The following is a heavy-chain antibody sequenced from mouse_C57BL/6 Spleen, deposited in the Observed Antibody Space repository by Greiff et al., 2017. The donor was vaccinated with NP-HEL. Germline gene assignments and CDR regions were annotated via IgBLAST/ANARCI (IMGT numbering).Heavy chain of an antibody. J-gene: IGHJ1*03. CDR3: ARGVITTVWYFDV. V-gene: IGHV1-64*01. CDR1: GYTFTSYW. Sequence: QVQLQQSGAELVKPGASVKLSCKASGYTFTSYWMHWVKQRPGQGLEWIGMIHPNSGSTNYNEKFKSKATLTVDKSSSTAYMQLSSLTSEDSAVYYCARGVITTVWYFDVWGTGTTVTVSS. D-gene: IGHD1-1*01. CDR2: IHPNSGST.